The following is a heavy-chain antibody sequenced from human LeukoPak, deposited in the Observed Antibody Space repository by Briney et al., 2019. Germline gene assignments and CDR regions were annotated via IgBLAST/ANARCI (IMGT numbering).Heavy chain of an antibody. CDR3: ARADSPLLAFQH. CDR1: GGSISSGGYY. CDR2: IYYSGST. Sequence: PSETLSLTCTVSGGSISSGGYYWSWIRQHPGKGLEWIGYIYYSGSTYYNPSLKSRVTISVDTSKNQFSLKLSSVTAADTAVYYCARADSPLLAFQHWGQGTPVTVSS. J-gene: IGHJ1*01. D-gene: IGHD3-22*01. V-gene: IGHV4-31*03.